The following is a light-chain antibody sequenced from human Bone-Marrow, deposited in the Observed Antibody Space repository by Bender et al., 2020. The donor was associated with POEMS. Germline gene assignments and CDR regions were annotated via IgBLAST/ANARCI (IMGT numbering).Light chain of an antibody. CDR3: HVWDTTVDHV. V-gene: IGLV3-21*04. Sequence: SYVVTQPPSVSVAPGQTARITCGGNNIGRKTVHWYQRKPGQAPVLVLYYDTDRPSGIPERFSGSNSGNTATLIISRVEAGDEADYYCHVWDTTVDHVFGTGTKVTVL. CDR1: NIGRKT. J-gene: IGLJ1*01. CDR2: YDT.